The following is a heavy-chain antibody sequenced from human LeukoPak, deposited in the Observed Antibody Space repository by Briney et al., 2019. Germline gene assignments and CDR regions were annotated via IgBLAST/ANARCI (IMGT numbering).Heavy chain of an antibody. CDR2: IHYGGTT. D-gene: IGHD2-21*02. CDR1: GGSFSGFH. J-gene: IGHJ4*02. Sequence: PSETLSLTCAVYGGSFSGFHWAWIRQPPGKGLEWIGSIHYGGTTHYNPSLQSRVTISADTSKNQFALDLRSVTAADTAVYYCTRDIGDFVSDFWGQGTLVTVSS. V-gene: IGHV4-34*01. CDR3: TRDIGDFVSDF.